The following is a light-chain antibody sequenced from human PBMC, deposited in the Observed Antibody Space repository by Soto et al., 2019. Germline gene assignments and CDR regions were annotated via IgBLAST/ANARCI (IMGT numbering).Light chain of an antibody. CDR1: SSDVGGYNF. V-gene: IGLV2-8*01. CDR3: SSYAATNNYV. Sequence: QSVLTQPPSASGSPGQSVTISCTGTSSDVGGYNFVSWYRQYPGKAPQLIIYEVTKRPSGFPDRFSGSKSGNTASLTVSGLQAEDEADYYCSSYAATNNYVFGPGTKVTVL. CDR2: EVT. J-gene: IGLJ1*01.